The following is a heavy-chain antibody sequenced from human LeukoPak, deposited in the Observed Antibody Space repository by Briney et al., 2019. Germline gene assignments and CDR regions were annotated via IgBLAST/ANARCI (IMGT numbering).Heavy chain of an antibody. J-gene: IGHJ6*03. V-gene: IGHV4-39*01. Sequence: WVRQAPGKGLEWIGTIYYSGSTYYNPSLTSRVTISVDTSKNQFSLKLSSVTAADTAVYYCARHKDYYYSYMDVWGKGTTVTISS. CDR3: ARHKDYYYSYMDV. CDR2: IYYSGST.